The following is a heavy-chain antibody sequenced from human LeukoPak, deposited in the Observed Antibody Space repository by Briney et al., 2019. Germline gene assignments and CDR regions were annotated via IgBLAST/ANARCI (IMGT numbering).Heavy chain of an antibody. CDR3: APSSSDYFDY. Sequence: ASVKVSCKASGYTFSGYYMQWLRQAPGQGLEWMGWINPKSGGTNYAQKFQGRVTMTRDTSISTAYMELSRLTSDDTAVYYCAPSSSDYFDYWGQGNPGHRLL. J-gene: IGHJ4*02. V-gene: IGHV1-2*02. D-gene: IGHD6-13*01. CDR1: GYTFSGYY. CDR2: INPKSGGT.